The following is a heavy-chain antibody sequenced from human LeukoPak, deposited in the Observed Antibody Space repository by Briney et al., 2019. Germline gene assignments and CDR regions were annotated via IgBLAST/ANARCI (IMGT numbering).Heavy chain of an antibody. Sequence: GGSLRLSCAASGLTVSSNYMSWVRQAPGKGLEWVGHFKNKIDGGTTDYAAPVKGRFTISRDVSKNTLYLQMNSLKTEDTAVYYCTTDYVWGSGSFDYWGQGTLVTVSS. V-gene: IGHV3-15*01. J-gene: IGHJ4*02. CDR1: GLTVSSNY. D-gene: IGHD3-16*01. CDR2: FKNKIDGGTT. CDR3: TTDYVWGSGSFDY.